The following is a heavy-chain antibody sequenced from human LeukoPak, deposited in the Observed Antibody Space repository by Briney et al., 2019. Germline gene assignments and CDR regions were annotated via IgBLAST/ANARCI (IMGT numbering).Heavy chain of an antibody. Sequence: GGSLRLSCAASEFTFSTYAMNWVRQAPGKGLEWVSAISGSGGSTYYADSVRGRFTISRDNSKNTLYLQMNSLRAEDTAVYYCAKVAGYSYVGVYYFDYWGQGTLVTVSS. CDR1: EFTFSTYA. D-gene: IGHD5-18*01. V-gene: IGHV3-23*01. CDR2: ISGSGGST. J-gene: IGHJ4*02. CDR3: AKVAGYSYVGVYYFDY.